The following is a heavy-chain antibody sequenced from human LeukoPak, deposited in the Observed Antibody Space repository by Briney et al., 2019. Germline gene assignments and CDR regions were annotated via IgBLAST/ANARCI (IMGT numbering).Heavy chain of an antibody. V-gene: IGHV3-23*01. D-gene: IGHD3-22*01. J-gene: IGHJ4*02. Sequence: GGSLRLSCAASGFTFSSYAMRWVRQAPGWGLEWVSAISGSGGSTYYADSVKGRFTISRDNSKNTLYLQMNSLRAEDTAVYYCAKDDSSGTPRFDYWGQGTLVTVSS. CDR1: GFTFSSYA. CDR3: AKDDSSGTPRFDY. CDR2: ISGSGGST.